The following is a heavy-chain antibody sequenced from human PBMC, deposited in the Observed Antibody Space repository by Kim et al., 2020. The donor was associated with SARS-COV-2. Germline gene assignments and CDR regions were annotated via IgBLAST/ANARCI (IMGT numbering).Heavy chain of an antibody. CDR1: GGSISSSTYY. V-gene: IGHV4-39*01. Sequence: SETLSLTCTVSGGSISSSTYYWGWIRQPPGKGLEWIGSMYHSGSTYYNPSLKSRVTISVDTSKSHFSLKLSSVTAADTALYYCARHAGDVVAAPFDYWG. CDR3: ARHAGDVVAAPFDY. J-gene: IGHJ4*01. CDR2: MYHSGST. D-gene: IGHD2-15*01.